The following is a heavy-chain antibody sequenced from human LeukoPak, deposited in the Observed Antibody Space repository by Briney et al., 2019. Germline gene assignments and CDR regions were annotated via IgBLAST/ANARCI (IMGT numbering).Heavy chain of an antibody. V-gene: IGHV3-7*01. J-gene: IGHJ4*02. D-gene: IGHD1-14*01. CDR2: IKQDGSEK. Sequence: PGGSLRLSGAASGFTFSTYWMSWVRQAPGKGLELVANIKQDGSEKYYVDSVKGRFTISRDNAKNSLYLQVNSLRAEDTAVYYCARNQRRLDYWGQGTLVTVSS. CDR1: GFTFSTYW. CDR3: ARNQRRLDY.